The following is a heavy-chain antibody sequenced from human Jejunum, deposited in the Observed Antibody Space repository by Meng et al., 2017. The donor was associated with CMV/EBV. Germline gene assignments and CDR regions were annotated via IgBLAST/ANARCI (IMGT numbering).Heavy chain of an antibody. J-gene: IGHJ4*02. CDR3: TKGGFDS. CDR2: IRHDGSED. Sequence: VQVVWSGGGVGQPGGALRLSCVTSGFPFNIYDMHWVRQAPGKGLDWVTCIRHDGSEDFYVDSVKGRFTISRDNSKNTLYLQMNSLRVDDSALYYCTKGGFDSWGQGTLVTVSS. D-gene: IGHD2-15*01. V-gene: IGHV3-30*02. CDR1: GFPFNIYD.